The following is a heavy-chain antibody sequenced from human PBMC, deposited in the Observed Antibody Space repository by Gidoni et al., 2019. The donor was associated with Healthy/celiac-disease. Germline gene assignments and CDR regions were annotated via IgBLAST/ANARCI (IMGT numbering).Heavy chain of an antibody. J-gene: IGHJ4*02. CDR3: ARGPYNYYDSSGYYRNFDY. D-gene: IGHD3-22*01. CDR1: GCTFRSYA. CDR2: IIPLFGTA. V-gene: IGHV1-69*06. Sequence: VQLVQSGAEVKKPGSSVKVSCKASGCTFRSYAISWVRQAPGQGLEWMGGIIPLFGTANYAQKSQGRVTITADKSTSTAYMELSSLRSEDTAVYYCARGPYNYYDSSGYYRNFDYWGQGTLVTVSS.